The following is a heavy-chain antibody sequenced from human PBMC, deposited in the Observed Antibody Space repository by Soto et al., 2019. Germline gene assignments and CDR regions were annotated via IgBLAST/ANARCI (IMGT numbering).Heavy chain of an antibody. CDR1: GYTFTGYY. J-gene: IGHJ4*02. CDR2: INPNSGGP. D-gene: IGHD2-15*01. Sequence: QVQLVQSGAEVKKPGASVKVSCKASGYTFTGYYMHWVRQAPGQGLEWMGWINPNSGGPNYAPKFPGWVTMTRDTSISTAYMELSRLRSDDTAVYYCAILGGERGYCSGGSCPFDYWGQGTLVTVSS. CDR3: AILGGERGYCSGGSCPFDY. V-gene: IGHV1-2*04.